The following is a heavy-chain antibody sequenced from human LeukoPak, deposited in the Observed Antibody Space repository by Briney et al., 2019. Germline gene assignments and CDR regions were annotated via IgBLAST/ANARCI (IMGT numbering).Heavy chain of an antibody. CDR3: ARHSSGQPFDY. CDR2: IKKDGSEK. V-gene: IGHV3-7*03. D-gene: IGHD6-19*01. CDR1: GFTFSSYW. Sequence: PGGSLRLSCAASGFTFSSYWTNWVRQAPGNALEWVAYIKKDGSEKYYVDSVKGRFTISRDNAKNSLYLQMNSLRAEDTAVYYCARHSSGQPFDYWGQGTLVTVSS. J-gene: IGHJ4*02.